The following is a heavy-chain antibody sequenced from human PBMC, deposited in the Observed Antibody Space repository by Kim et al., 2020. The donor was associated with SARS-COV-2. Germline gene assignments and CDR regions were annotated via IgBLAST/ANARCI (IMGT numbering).Heavy chain of an antibody. Sequence: ASVKVSCKASGYTFTSYYMHWVRQAPGQGLEWMGIINPSGGSTSYAQKFQGRVTMTRDTSTSTVYMELSSLRSEDTAVYYCARDCYRYFDWLPSRTSVFRFNCSMDVWGQGTTVTVSS. CDR3: ARDCYRYFDWLPSRTSVFRFNCSMDV. J-gene: IGHJ6*02. CDR1: GYTFTSYY. V-gene: IGHV1-46*01. D-gene: IGHD3-9*01. CDR2: INPSGGST.